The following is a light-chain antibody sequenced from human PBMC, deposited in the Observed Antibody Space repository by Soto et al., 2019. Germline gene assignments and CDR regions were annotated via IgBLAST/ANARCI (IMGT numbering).Light chain of an antibody. Sequence: EIVLTQSPATLSLSPGEIATLSCRASQSVSSYLAWYQQKPGQAPRLLIYDASNRATGIPARFSGSGSGTDFTLSISSLEPEDFAVYYCQQRSNWPPLTFGGGTKVELK. CDR1: QSVSSY. CDR3: QQRSNWPPLT. V-gene: IGKV3-11*01. J-gene: IGKJ4*01. CDR2: DAS.